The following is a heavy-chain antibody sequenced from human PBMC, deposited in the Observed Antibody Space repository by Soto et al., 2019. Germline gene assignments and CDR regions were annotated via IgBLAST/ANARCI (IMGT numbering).Heavy chain of an antibody. Sequence: EVQLVESGGGLVQPGGSLKVSCAASGFTFSGSAMHWVRQASGKGLEWVGRIRSKANSYATAYAVSVKGRFTISRDDSRNTAYLQMNSLNTEDTAVYYCARGVYDFWSGHPKGADYWGQGTVVTVSS. V-gene: IGHV3-73*02. CDR3: ARGVYDFWSGHPKGADY. CDR2: IRSKANSYAT. J-gene: IGHJ4*02. D-gene: IGHD3-3*01. CDR1: GFTFSGSA.